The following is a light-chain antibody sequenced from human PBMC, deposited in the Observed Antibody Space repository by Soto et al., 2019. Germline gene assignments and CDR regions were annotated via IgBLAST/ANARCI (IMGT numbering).Light chain of an antibody. CDR3: MQALQTPIT. V-gene: IGKV2-28*01. CDR1: QSLLHSNGNIY. CDR2: LAS. J-gene: IGKJ5*01. Sequence: DIVMTQSPLSLPVTPGEPASISCRSSQSLLHSNGNIYLNWYLQKPGQSPQILIYLASIRASGVADRFSGSGSGTDFSLRISRVEGEDVGVYYCMQALQTPITFGQGTRLEIK.